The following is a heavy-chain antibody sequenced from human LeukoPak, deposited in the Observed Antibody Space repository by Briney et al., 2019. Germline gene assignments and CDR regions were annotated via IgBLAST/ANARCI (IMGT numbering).Heavy chain of an antibody. CDR1: GFTFSSYA. V-gene: IGHV3-23*01. D-gene: IGHD1-7*01. Sequence: PGGSLRLSCAASGFTFSSYAMSWVRQAPGKGLEWVSTISGNGDSTYYADSVKGRFTISRDNSKNTLYLQMNSLRVEDTAVYYCAKDVFEPENYYFDYWGQGTLVTVSS. CDR2: ISGNGDST. J-gene: IGHJ4*02. CDR3: AKDVFEPENYYFDY.